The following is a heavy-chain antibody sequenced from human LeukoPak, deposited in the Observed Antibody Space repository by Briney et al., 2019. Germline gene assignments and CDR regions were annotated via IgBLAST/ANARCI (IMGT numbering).Heavy chain of an antibody. Sequence: GGSLRLSCAASGLSFSSYEMNWVRQAPGKGLEWLSYISGSGSTIYYADSVKGRFTISRDNTKNSLYLQMNSLRAEDTAVYYSARELSGSSFGDYWGQGTLVTVSS. J-gene: IGHJ4*02. V-gene: IGHV3-48*03. CDR1: GLSFSSYE. D-gene: IGHD3-10*01. CDR3: ARELSGSSFGDY. CDR2: ISGSGSTI.